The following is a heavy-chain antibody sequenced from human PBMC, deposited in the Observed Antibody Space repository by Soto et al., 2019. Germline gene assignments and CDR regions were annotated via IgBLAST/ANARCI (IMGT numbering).Heavy chain of an antibody. CDR3: ARNYFYYYFALDV. CDR1: GGSVSSTSYF. Sequence: SETLSLTCTVSGGSVSSTSYFWGWIRQPPGKGLEWIGSINYSGSTYYKSSLKSRVTISVDTSKNQFSLRLSSVTAADTAVYYCARNYFYYYFALDVWGQGTTVTVSS. CDR2: INYSGST. V-gene: IGHV4-39*01. D-gene: IGHD1-7*01. J-gene: IGHJ6*02.